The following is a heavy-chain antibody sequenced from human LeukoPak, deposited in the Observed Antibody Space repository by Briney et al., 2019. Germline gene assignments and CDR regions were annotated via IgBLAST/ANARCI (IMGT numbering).Heavy chain of an antibody. CDR2: IYHSGST. CDR3: ARVSFQAIRITMVRGVRGAFDI. J-gene: IGHJ3*02. V-gene: IGHV4-4*02. Sequence: SGTLSLTCAVSGGSMSSSNWWSWVRQPPGKGLEWIGEIYHSGSTNYNPSLKSRVTISVDTSKNQFSLKLSSVTAADTAVYYCARVSFQAIRITMVRGVRGAFDIWGQGTMVTVSS. CDR1: GGSMSSSNW. D-gene: IGHD3-10*01.